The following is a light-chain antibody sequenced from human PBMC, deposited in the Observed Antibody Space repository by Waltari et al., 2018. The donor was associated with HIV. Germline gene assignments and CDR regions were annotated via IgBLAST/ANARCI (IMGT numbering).Light chain of an antibody. Sequence: EIVMTQSSATVSVSPGERATLSCRASQSVSSNLAWYQQKPGQAPRLLIYGASTRATGISARFSGSGSGTEFTLTISSLQSEDFAVYYCQQYNNWPQRTFGQGTKVEIK. J-gene: IGKJ1*01. V-gene: IGKV3-15*01. CDR2: GAS. CDR3: QQYNNWPQRT. CDR1: QSVSSN.